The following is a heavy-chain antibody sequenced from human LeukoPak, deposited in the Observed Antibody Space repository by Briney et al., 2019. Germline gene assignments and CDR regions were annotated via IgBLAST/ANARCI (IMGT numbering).Heavy chain of an antibody. V-gene: IGHV4-39*07. D-gene: IGHD1-26*01. CDR3: AADYSGNYHVEFDY. Sequence: SETLSLTCTVSGGSISSSYYYWGWIRQPPGKGLEWIGSISYTGSTYYNPSLKSRVTISVDTSKNQFSLKLSSVTAADTAVYYCAADYSGNYHVEFDYWGQGTLVTVSS. CDR1: GGSISSSYYY. CDR2: ISYTGST. J-gene: IGHJ4*02.